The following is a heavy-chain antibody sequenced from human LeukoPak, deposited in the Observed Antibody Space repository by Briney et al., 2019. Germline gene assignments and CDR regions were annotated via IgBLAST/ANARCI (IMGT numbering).Heavy chain of an antibody. CDR1: GFTFSSYS. CDR3: ASLAVAGTIPFDY. V-gene: IGHV3-21*01. Sequence: GESLRLSCAASGFTFSSYSMNWVRQAPGKGLEWVSSISSSSSYIYYADSVKGRFTISRDNAKNSLYLQMNSLRAEDTAVYYCASLAVAGTIPFDYWGQGTLVTVLS. J-gene: IGHJ4*02. CDR2: ISSSSSYI. D-gene: IGHD6-19*01.